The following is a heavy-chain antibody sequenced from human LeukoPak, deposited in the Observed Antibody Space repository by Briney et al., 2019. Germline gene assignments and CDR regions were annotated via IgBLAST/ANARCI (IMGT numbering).Heavy chain of an antibody. CDR1: GFTFSGSA. V-gene: IGHV3-73*01. J-gene: IGHJ6*03. CDR3: TRHAGGSYYDYYYYMDV. Sequence: GGSLRLSCAASGFTFSGSAMHWVRQASGKGLEWVGRIRSKANSYATAYAASVKGRFTISRDDSKNTAYLQMNSLKTEDTAVYYCTRHAGGSYYDYYYYMDVWAKGPRSPSP. D-gene: IGHD1-26*01. CDR2: IRSKANSYAT.